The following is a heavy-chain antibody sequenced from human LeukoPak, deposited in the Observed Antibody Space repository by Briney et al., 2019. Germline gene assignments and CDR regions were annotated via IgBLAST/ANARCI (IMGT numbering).Heavy chain of an antibody. D-gene: IGHD3-9*01. J-gene: IGHJ6*03. CDR3: ATGNYDILTGYYYYYYMDV. Sequence: SETLSLTCTVSAGSISSSSYYWGWIRQPPGKGLQWIGSIYYSGSTYYNPSLKSRVTISVDTSKNQFSLKLSSVTAADTAVYYCATGNYDILTGYYYYYYMDVWGKGTTVTISS. V-gene: IGHV4-39*07. CDR1: AGSISSSSYY. CDR2: IYYSGST.